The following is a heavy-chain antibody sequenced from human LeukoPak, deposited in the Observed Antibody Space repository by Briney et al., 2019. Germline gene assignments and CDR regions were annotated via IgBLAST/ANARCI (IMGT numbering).Heavy chain of an antibody. J-gene: IGHJ5*02. D-gene: IGHD6-19*01. V-gene: IGHV4-31*03. CDR2: IYYSGST. CDR3: ARERMYSSGWSRGFDP. Sequence: SETLPLTCTVSGGSLSSGGYYCSWIRQHPGKGLEWFGYIYYSGSTYYNPSLKSRVSISVDTSKNQFSLNVSSVTAAHTAVCYCARERMYSSGWSRGFDPWGQATLVTVS. CDR1: GGSLSSGGYY.